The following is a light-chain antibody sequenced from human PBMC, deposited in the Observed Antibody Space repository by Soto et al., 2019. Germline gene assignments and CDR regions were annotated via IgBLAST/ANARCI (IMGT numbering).Light chain of an antibody. J-gene: IGLJ3*02. Sequence: QSVLTQPASVSGSPGQSITISCTGTSSDVGSYNLVSWYQQHPGKAPKLMISEVTKRPSGISARFSGSKSGNTASLTISGLQAEDAADYYCCSYAGSSTWVFGGGTQLTVL. CDR1: SSDVGSYNL. V-gene: IGLV2-23*02. CDR2: EVT. CDR3: CSYAGSSTWV.